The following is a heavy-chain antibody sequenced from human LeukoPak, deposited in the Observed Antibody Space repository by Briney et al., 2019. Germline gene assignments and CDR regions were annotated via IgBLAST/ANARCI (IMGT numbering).Heavy chain of an antibody. CDR1: GGSISSYY. CDR3: ARGRFLDAFDI. J-gene: IGHJ3*02. V-gene: IGHV4-59*01. D-gene: IGHD3-3*01. CDR2: IYYSGST. Sequence: PSETLSLTCTVSGGSISSYYWSWIRQPPGKGLEWIGYIYYSGSTKYKPSLKSRVTISVDTSKNQFSLKLSSVTAADTAVYYCARGRFLDAFDIWGQGPMVTVSS.